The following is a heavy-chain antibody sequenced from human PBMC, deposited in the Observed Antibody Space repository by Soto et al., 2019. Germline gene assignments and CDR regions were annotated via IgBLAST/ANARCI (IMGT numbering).Heavy chain of an antibody. CDR3: ARLGTKAMDV. Sequence: QVQLVQSGAEVRKPGSSVRVSCKASGGTFDAYTITWVRQAPGQGLEWMGGIIPLFGTANYAQKFQGRVTITADESMTTAHMELSSLRSEDTAVYFCARLGTKAMDVWGQGTTVTISS. CDR1: GGTFDAYT. D-gene: IGHD2-2*01. CDR2: IIPLFGTA. V-gene: IGHV1-69*01. J-gene: IGHJ6*02.